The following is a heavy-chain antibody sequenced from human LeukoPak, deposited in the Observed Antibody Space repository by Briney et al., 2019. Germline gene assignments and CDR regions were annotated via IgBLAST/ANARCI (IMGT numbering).Heavy chain of an antibody. Sequence: PSETLSLTCAVSGGSISSGGYSWSWIRQPPGKGLEWIGYIYHSGSTYYNPSLKSRVTISVDRSKNQFSLKLSSVTAADTAVYYCASSDGSEAPFDYWGQGTLVTVSS. CDR2: IYHSGST. V-gene: IGHV4-30-2*01. J-gene: IGHJ4*02. CDR3: ASSDGSEAPFDY. D-gene: IGHD5-18*01. CDR1: GGSISSGGYS.